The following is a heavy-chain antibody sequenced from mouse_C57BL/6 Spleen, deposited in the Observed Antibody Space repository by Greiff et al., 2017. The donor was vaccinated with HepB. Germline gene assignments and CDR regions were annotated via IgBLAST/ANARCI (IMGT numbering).Heavy chain of an antibody. D-gene: IGHD2-3*01. CDR1: GYTFTSYW. CDR2: IDPSDSYT. J-gene: IGHJ3*01. V-gene: IGHV1-59*01. Sequence: QVQLQQPGAELVRPGTSVKLSCKASGYTFTSYWMHWVKQRPGQGLEWIGVIDPSDSYTNYNQKFKGKATLTVDTSSSTAYMQLSSLTSEDSAVYYCARAGHDGFFWFAYWGQGTLVTVSA. CDR3: ARAGHDGFFWFAY.